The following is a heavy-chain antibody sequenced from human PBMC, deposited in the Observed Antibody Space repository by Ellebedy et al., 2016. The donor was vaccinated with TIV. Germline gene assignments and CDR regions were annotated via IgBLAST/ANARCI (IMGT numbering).Heavy chain of an antibody. J-gene: IGHJ4*02. D-gene: IGHD6-13*01. CDR1: GFTFSSYS. CDR2: ISSSSSTI. Sequence: GGSLRLSXAASGFTFSSYSMNWVRQAPGKGLEWVSYISSSSSTIYYADSVKGRFTISRDNAKNSLYLQMNSLRAEDTAVYYCARALPGGSWYTAHDYWGQGTLVTVSS. CDR3: ARALPGGSWYTAHDY. V-gene: IGHV3-48*04.